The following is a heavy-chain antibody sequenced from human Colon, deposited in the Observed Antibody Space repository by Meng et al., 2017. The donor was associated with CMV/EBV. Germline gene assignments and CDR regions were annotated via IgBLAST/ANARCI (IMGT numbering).Heavy chain of an antibody. CDR3: ARARSTGPHKNFYYYGMDV. Sequence: ASVKVSCKASGYTFTSYDINWVRQATGQGLEWMGWMNPNIGVTKYAQKFQDRVTMTRDTSVTTGYMELSGLSSDDTAVYFCARARSTGPHKNFYYYGMDVWGQGTPVTVSS. CDR2: MNPNIGVT. CDR1: GYTFTSYD. V-gene: IGHV1-2*02. J-gene: IGHJ6*02. D-gene: IGHD1-14*01.